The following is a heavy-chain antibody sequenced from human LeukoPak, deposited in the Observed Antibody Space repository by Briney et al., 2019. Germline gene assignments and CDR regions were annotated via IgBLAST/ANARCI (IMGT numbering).Heavy chain of an antibody. V-gene: IGHV3-30-3*01. CDR3: AKSASGYVDFDY. D-gene: IGHD5-12*01. CDR1: GFTFSNYA. J-gene: IGHJ4*02. CDR2: ISYDGSNK. Sequence: GRSLRLSCAASGFTFSNYAMHWVRQTPGKGLEWVAVISYDGSNKYYADSVKGRFTISRDNSKNTLYLQMNSLRAEDTAVYYCAKSASGYVDFDYWGQGTLVTVSS.